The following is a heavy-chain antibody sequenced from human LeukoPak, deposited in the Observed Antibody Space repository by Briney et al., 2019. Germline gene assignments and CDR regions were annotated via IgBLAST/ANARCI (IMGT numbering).Heavy chain of an antibody. D-gene: IGHD4-17*01. CDR3: ARELRPGVGYGMDV. Sequence: GGSLRVSCAASGFTFSGYSMTWVRQSPGKGLEWVSSITSSSSYIYYADSVKGRFTISRDNAKNSLFLQMNSLRAEDTAVYYCARELRPGVGYGMDVWGQGTTVTVSS. V-gene: IGHV3-21*01. CDR2: ITSSSSYI. CDR1: GFTFSGYS. J-gene: IGHJ6*02.